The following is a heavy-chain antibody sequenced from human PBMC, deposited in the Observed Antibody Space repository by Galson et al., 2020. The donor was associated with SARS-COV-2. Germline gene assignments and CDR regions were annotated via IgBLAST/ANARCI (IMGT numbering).Heavy chain of an antibody. CDR1: GFTFSGSA. CDR2: VRSKVNSYAK. J-gene: IGHJ3*02. V-gene: IGHV3-73*01. CDR3: TRRFGGYDTDPYDAFDI. D-gene: IGHD5-12*01. Sequence: GESLKISCAASGFTFSGSAIHWVRQAFGKGLEWVGRVRSKVNSYAKAYAASVRGRFTISRDDSKNTAYLQMNSLKTEDTAVYYCTRRFGGYDTDPYDAFDIWGQGTMVTVSS.